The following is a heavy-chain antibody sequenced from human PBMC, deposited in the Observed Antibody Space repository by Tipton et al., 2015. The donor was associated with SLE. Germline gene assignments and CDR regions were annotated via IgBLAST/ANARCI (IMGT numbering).Heavy chain of an antibody. CDR3: ARQGGQWLDFDY. J-gene: IGHJ4*02. V-gene: IGHV4-59*08. CDR1: GGPISSYY. D-gene: IGHD6-19*01. CDR2: IYYSGST. Sequence: TLSLTCTVSGGPISSYYWSWIRQPPGKGLEWIGHIYYSGSTNYNPSLKSRVTISLDTSKNQFSLKLSSVTAADTAVYYCARQGGQWLDFDYWGQGTLVTVSS.